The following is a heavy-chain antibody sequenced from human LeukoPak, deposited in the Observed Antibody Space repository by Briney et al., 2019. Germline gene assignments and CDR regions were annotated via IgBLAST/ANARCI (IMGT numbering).Heavy chain of an antibody. CDR1: GFTFSSYA. V-gene: IGHV3-23*01. D-gene: IGHD1-26*01. CDR2: ISGNGGST. Sequence: GGSLRLSCAASGFTFSSYAMSWVRQAPGKGLEWISAISGNGGSTYYADSVRGRFTISRDNSKNTLYLQMNSLRAEDTAVYYCAKDSGSYSFDYWGQGTLVTVSS. CDR3: AKDSGSYSFDY. J-gene: IGHJ4*02.